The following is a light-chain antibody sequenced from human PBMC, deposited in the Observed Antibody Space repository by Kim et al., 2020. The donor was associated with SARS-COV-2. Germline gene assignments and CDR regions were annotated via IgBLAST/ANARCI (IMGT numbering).Light chain of an antibody. CDR2: GKD. V-gene: IGLV3-19*01. CDR1: SLNSHY. J-gene: IGLJ3*02. Sequence: ALGQTVRVTCQGDSLNSHYPSWYQQKPGRAPVLVIYGKDNRPSGIPDRFSASRSGDTASLTITGPQAEDEAVYFCHSRDSSGNPWVFGGGTQLTVL. CDR3: HSRDSSGNPWV.